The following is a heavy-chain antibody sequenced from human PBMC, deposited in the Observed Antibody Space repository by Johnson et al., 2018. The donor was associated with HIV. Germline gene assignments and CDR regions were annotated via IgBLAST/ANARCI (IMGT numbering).Heavy chain of an antibody. CDR1: GFTFHDYG. CDR2: IYSGGST. Sequence: EQLVESGGGVVRPGGSLRLSCAASGFTFHDYGMTWVRQAPGKGLEWVSVIYSGGSTFNAHSVKGRFTISRDNSENTVYLQMNILTAEDTAVYYCARAPEVRGIDAFDIWGQGTMVTVS. CDR3: ARAPEVRGIDAFDI. V-gene: IGHV3-66*01. J-gene: IGHJ3*02. D-gene: IGHD3-10*01.